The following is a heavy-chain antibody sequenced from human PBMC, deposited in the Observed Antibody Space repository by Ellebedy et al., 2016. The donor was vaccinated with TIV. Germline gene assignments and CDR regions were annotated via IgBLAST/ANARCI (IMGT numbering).Heavy chain of an antibody. D-gene: IGHD3-10*01. CDR1: GDSVFSNSAA. Sequence: SQTLSLTXAISGDSVFSNSAAWNWIRLSPSRGLEWLGRTYYRSSWIYEYAVSVKSRITIKPDTSKNQFSLQLKSVTPEDMGVYYCTRDFTTVRGVMNPFDYWGQGTLVTVSS. J-gene: IGHJ4*02. CDR2: TYYRSSWIY. V-gene: IGHV6-1*01. CDR3: TRDFTTVRGVMNPFDY.